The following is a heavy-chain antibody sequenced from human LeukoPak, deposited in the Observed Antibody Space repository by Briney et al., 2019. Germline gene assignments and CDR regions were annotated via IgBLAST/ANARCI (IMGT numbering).Heavy chain of an antibody. CDR1: GGTFSSYA. CDR2: IIPILGIA. V-gene: IGHV1-69*04. D-gene: IGHD3-10*01. J-gene: IGHJ4*02. Sequence: ASVKVSCKASGGTFSSYAISWVRQAPGQGLEWMGRIIPILGIANYAQKFQGRVTITADKSTSTAYMELSSLRSEDTAVYYCARGPNYGSGKTYFDYWGQGTLVTVSS. CDR3: ARGPNYGSGKTYFDY.